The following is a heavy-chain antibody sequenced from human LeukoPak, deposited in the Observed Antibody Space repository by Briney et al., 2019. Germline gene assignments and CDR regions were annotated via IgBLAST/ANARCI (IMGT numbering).Heavy chain of an antibody. D-gene: IGHD3-9*01. CDR2: IYYSGST. J-gene: IGHJ4*02. CDR1: GGSISSSSYY. Sequence: PSETLSLTCTVSGGSISSSSYYWGWIRQPPGKGLEWIGSIYYSGSTYYNPSLKSRVTISVDTSKNQFSLKLSSVTAADAAVYYCARFSLTGYYLFDYWGQGTLVTVSS. V-gene: IGHV4-39*01. CDR3: ARFSLTGYYLFDY.